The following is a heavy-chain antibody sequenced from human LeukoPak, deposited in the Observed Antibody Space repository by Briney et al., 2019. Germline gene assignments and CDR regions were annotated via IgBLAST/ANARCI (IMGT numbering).Heavy chain of an antibody. CDR2: ISSSGSAI. CDR3: VRVKRSYFDY. J-gene: IGHJ4*02. V-gene: IGHV3-48*01. CDR1: GFPLSSYS. Sequence: PGGSLRLSCAASGFPLSSYSINWVRQAPGKGLEWVSYISSSGSAIYYVDSVKGRLTVSRDNAKNSLFLQMNSPRAEDTAVYYCVRVKRSYFDYWGQGALVTVSS.